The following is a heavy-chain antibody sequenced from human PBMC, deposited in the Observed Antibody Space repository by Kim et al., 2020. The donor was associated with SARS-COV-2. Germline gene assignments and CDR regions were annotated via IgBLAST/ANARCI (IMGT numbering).Heavy chain of an antibody. V-gene: IGHV3-53*01. CDR3: ARLNMGTVLDY. Sequence: YYAESVKCRLTISEDNSKKTVYLQMNSLRAEDTAMYFCARLNMGTVLDYWGQGTLVTVSS. J-gene: IGHJ4*02. D-gene: IGHD7-27*01.